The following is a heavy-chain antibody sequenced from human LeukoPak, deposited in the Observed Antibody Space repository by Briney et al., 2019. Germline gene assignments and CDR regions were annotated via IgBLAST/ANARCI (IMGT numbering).Heavy chain of an antibody. Sequence: GGSLRLSCAASVYTFSSSAISWVRQAPGKGLKWVSGGSGDSTFYADSVRGRFTMSRDNFKNTLYLQMNSLRAEDTALYYCAKTDGSSAWYLFFGRFDSWGQGTLVTVSS. D-gene: IGHD6-19*01. CDR1: VYTFSSSA. V-gene: IGHV3-23*01. CDR2: GSGDST. J-gene: IGHJ4*02. CDR3: AKTDGSSAWYLFFGRFDS.